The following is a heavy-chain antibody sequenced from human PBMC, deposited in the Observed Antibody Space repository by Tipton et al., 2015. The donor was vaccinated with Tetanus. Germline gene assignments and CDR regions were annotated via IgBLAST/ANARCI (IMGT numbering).Heavy chain of an antibody. CDR1: GFTFSSSC. CDR3: ARSPDGDYYWHFDL. D-gene: IGHD4-17*01. J-gene: IGHJ2*01. CDR2: INSDGSST. V-gene: IGHV3-74*01. Sequence: SLRLSCAASGFTFSSSCMHWVRQGPGKGLVWVSRINSDGSSTTYADSVKGRFTISRDNAKRSLFRQMDSLRAEDTAVYYCARSPDGDYYWHFDLWGRGTLVTVSS.